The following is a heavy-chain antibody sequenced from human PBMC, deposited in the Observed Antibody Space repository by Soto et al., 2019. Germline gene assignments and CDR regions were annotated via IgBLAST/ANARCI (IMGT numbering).Heavy chain of an antibody. V-gene: IGHV1-69*13. CDR1: GGTFSSYA. J-gene: IGHJ6*02. CDR2: IIPIFGTA. CDR3: ARMYYYGSGDRHYYYYGMDV. D-gene: IGHD3-10*01. Sequence: EASVKVSCKASGGTFSSYAISWVRQAPGQGLEWMGGIIPIFGTANYAQKFQGRVTITADESTSTAYMELSSLRSEDTAVYYCARMYYYGSGDRHYYYYGMDVWGQGTTVTVSS.